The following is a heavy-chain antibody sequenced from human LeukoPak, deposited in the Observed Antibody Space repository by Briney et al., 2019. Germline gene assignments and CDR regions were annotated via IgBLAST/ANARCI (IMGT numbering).Heavy chain of an antibody. CDR3: ATSLGEFDY. D-gene: IGHD7-27*01. Sequence: ASVKVSCTASGYTFTSYDINWVRQATGQGLEWMGWMNTNSGNTGYAQKFQGRVTMTRNTFISTAYMELSSLRSEDTAVYYCATSLGEFDYWGQGTLVTVSS. CDR2: MNTNSGNT. V-gene: IGHV1-8*01. J-gene: IGHJ4*02. CDR1: GYTFTSYD.